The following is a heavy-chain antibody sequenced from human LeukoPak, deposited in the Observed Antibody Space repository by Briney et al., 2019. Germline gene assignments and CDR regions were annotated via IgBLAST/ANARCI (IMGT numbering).Heavy chain of an antibody. J-gene: IGHJ4*02. V-gene: IGHV3-15*04. CDR2: IDSKTDGGTT. CDR1: GFTFSDAW. D-gene: IGHD3-10*01. CDR3: TRELSAVSMVRGIIISPGYFDY. Sequence: GGSLRLSCAASGFTFSDAWMSWVRQVPGKGLEWVGRIDSKTDGGTTDYAAPVSGRFTISRDDSKNTLYLQMNSLKTEDTAVYYCTRELSAVSMVRGIIISPGYFDYWGQGTLVTVSS.